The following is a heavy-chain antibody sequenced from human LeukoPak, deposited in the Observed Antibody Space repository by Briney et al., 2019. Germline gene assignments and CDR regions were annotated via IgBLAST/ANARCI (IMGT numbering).Heavy chain of an antibody. CDR3: ARVREDPWNSAPHAFDI. V-gene: IGHV4-59*08. CDR1: GGSISSYY. J-gene: IGHJ3*02. Sequence: SETLSLTCTVSGGSISSYYWSWIRQPPGKGLEWIGYIYYSGSTNYKPSLKSRVTISVDTSKNQFSLKLSSVTAADTAVYYCARVREDPWNSAPHAFDIWGQGTMVTVSS. D-gene: IGHD1-1*01. CDR2: IYYSGST.